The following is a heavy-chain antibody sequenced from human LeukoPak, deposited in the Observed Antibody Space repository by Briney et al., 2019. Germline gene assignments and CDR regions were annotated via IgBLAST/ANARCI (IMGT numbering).Heavy chain of an antibody. V-gene: IGHV1-2*02. D-gene: IGHD1-14*01. Sequence: ASVKVSCQASGYTXTGYYIHWVRQAPGQGLEWMGYINPYSEGANYAQKFQGRVTMTSDTSISTAFMELSRLTSDDTAVYYCGRLRTNDDYWGQGTLVTVSS. CDR3: GRLRTNDDY. CDR1: GYTXTGYY. CDR2: INPYSEGA. J-gene: IGHJ4*02.